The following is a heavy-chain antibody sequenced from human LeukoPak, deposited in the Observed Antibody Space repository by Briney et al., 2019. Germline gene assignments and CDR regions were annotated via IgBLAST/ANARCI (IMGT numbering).Heavy chain of an antibody. CDR2: ISSSGSTI. J-gene: IGHJ4*02. D-gene: IGHD1-26*01. Sequence: GGSLRLSXAASGFTFSSYEMNWVCQAPGKGLEWVSYISSSGSTIYYADSVKGRFTISREYAKNSLYLQMNSLRAEVTAVYYCARSGGELLDGGDYWGQGTLVTVSS. CDR1: GFTFSSYE. V-gene: IGHV3-48*03. CDR3: ARSGGELLDGGDY.